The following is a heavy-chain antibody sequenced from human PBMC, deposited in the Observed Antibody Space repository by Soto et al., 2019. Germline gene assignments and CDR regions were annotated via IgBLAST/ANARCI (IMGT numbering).Heavy chain of an antibody. CDR3: ATSYGSGYRAFDY. Sequence: ASVKVSCKAPGGTFSNHAINWVRQAPGLGLEWMGRVNPILSMSNYAQKFQGRVTMTADKSTSTAYMELRSLRSEDTAFYYCATSYGSGYRAFDYWGQGALVTVSS. V-gene: IGHV1-69*04. CDR2: VNPILSMS. CDR1: GGTFSNHA. J-gene: IGHJ4*02. D-gene: IGHD3-10*01.